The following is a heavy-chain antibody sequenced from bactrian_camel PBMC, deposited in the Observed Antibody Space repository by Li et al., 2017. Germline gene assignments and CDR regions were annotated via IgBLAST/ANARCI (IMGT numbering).Heavy chain of an antibody. J-gene: IGHJ4*01. V-gene: IGHV3S25*01. CDR1: GFTFSSYW. D-gene: IGHD2*01. CDR3: VATYCSGAYCYGDYNY. Sequence: QLVESGGGLVQPGGSLRLSCAASGFTFSSYWMYWVRQAPGKGLEWVSAINSGGDPTYYADSVKGRFTISRDNAKNTVYLQMNSLKPGDTAVYYCVATYCSGAYCYGDYNYWGQGTQVTVS. CDR2: INSGGDPT.